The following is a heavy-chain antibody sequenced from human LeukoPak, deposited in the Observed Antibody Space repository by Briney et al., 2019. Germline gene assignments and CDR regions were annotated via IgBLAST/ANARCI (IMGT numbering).Heavy chain of an antibody. V-gene: IGHV3-66*01. Sequence: PGGSLRLSCAASGFTVSSNYMSWVRQAPGKGLEWVSVIYSGGSTYYADSVKGRFTISRDNSKNTLYLQMNSLRAEDTAVYYCARGGDTSGYYGTNWYFDLWGRGTLVTVSS. D-gene: IGHD3-3*01. CDR2: IYSGGST. CDR3: ARGGDTSGYYGTNWYFDL. J-gene: IGHJ2*01. CDR1: GFTVSSNY.